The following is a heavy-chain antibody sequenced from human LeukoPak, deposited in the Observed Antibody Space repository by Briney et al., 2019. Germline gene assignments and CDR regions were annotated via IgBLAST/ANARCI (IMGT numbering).Heavy chain of an antibody. D-gene: IGHD5-18*01. CDR2: IKQDGSDK. CDR3: ARGAGYPFYMDV. V-gene: IGHV3-7*01. CDR1: GFTFSSYW. Sequence: GGSLRLSCAASGFTFSSYWMSWVRQAPGKGLEWVANIKQDGSDKYYVDSVKGRFTISRDNAKNSLYLQMNSLRAEDTAIYYCARGAGYPFYMDVWGKGTTVTVSS. J-gene: IGHJ6*03.